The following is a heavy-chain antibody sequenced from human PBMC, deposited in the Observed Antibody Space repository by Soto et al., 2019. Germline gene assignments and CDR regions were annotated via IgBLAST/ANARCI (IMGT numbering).Heavy chain of an antibody. Sequence: QVQLVQSGAEVRKPGASVKVSCKSSGYTFTAYGLSWVRQAPGQGLEWMGWISGNNVDTKYAQRLQGRVTMTTDTSTSTAYMELRSLRSDDTAVYYCARRMGRFLQWLFDYWGQGTLVTVSS. CDR3: ARRMGRFLQWLFDY. V-gene: IGHV1-18*04. CDR2: ISGNNVDT. J-gene: IGHJ4*02. CDR1: GYTFTAYG. D-gene: IGHD3-3*01.